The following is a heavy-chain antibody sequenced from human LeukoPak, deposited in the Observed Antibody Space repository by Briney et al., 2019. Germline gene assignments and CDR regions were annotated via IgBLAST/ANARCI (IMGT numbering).Heavy chain of an antibody. V-gene: IGHV3-23*01. D-gene: IGHD2-21*02. CDR3: AKDRNCGGDCYGDY. J-gene: IGHJ4*02. CDR2: ISGSGGST. Sequence: PGGSLRLSCAASGFTFSSYAMSWLRQAPGKGLEWVSAISGSGGSTYYADSVKGRFTISRDNPKNTLYLPMNSLRAEDTAVYYCAKDRNCGGDCYGDYWGQGTLSPSPQ. CDR1: GFTFSSYA.